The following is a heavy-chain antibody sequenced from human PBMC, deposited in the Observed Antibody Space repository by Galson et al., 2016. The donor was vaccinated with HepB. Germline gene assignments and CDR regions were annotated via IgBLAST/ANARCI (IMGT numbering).Heavy chain of an antibody. CDR3: ARGSGSPYHDHEFDN. J-gene: IGHJ5*02. V-gene: IGHV4-59*02. Sequence: SETLSLTCSVSGVSVTSHYWSWIRLAPGKGLEWIANVFHTGSTTYNPSLNNRVTISLDASMNRFSLELVSVSAADTAVYYCARGSGSPYHDHEFDNWGQGTLVTVSS. D-gene: IGHD1-26*01. CDR2: VFHTGST. CDR1: GVSVTSHY.